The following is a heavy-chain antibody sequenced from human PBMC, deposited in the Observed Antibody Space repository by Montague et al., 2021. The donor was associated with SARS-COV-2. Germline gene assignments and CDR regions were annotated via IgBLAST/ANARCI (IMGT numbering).Heavy chain of an antibody. Sequence: PALVKPTQTLTLTCTFSGFSLSTSGMCVSWIRQPPGKALEWLALIDWDXDKYYSTSLKTRLTISKDTSKNQVVLTMTNMDPVDTATYYCARTSVEMATIGAYYYYGMDVWGQGTTVTVSS. V-gene: IGHV2-70*01. CDR3: ARTSVEMATIGAYYYYGMDV. CDR2: IDWDXDK. J-gene: IGHJ6*02. D-gene: IGHD5-24*01. CDR1: GFSLSTSGMC.